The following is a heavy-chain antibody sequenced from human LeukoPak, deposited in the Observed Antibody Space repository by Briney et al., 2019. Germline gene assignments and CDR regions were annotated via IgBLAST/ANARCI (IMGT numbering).Heavy chain of an antibody. V-gene: IGHV3-23*01. CDR2: ISGSGADT. J-gene: IGHJ4*02. CDR3: ANLAGGNSGYRTRFDK. CDR1: GFAFSSSA. Sequence: SGGSLRLSCAASGFAFSSSAMSWVRQAPGKGLEWVSTISGSGADTFYADSVKGRFTVSRDNSGKTLYLQMNSLRVEDTAAYYCANLAGGNSGYRTRFDKWGQGTLVTVSS. D-gene: IGHD3-22*01.